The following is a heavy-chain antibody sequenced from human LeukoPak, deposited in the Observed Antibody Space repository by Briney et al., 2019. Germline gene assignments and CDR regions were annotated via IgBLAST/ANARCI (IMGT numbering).Heavy chain of an antibody. J-gene: IGHJ4*02. Sequence: GGSLRLSCAASGFTFSSYAMNWVRQAPGKGVEWVSSISGSGGRTYYADSVKGRFTISRDNSKNTLYLQMNSLRAEDTAVYYCANPPTVTSFDHWGQGTLVTVSS. CDR2: ISGSGGRT. D-gene: IGHD4-11*01. V-gene: IGHV3-23*01. CDR3: ANPPTVTSFDH. CDR1: GFTFSSYA.